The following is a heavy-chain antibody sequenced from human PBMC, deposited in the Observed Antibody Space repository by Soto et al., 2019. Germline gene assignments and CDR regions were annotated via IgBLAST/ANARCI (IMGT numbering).Heavy chain of an antibody. V-gene: IGHV1-69*06. CDR2: IIPIFGTA. CDR3: ARGGGLEKYYYGMDV. CDR1: GGPFSSYA. D-gene: IGHD3-16*01. Sequence: GASVKVSCKASGGPFSSYAISWVRQAPGQGLEWMVGIIPIFGTANYAQKFQGRVTITADKSTSTAYMELSSLRSEDTAVYYCARGGGLEKYYYGMDVLGQGTTVTVSS. J-gene: IGHJ6*02.